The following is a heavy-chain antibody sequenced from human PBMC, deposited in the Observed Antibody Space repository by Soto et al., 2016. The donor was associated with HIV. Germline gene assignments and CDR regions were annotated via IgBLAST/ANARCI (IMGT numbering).Heavy chain of an antibody. Sequence: EVQLVESGGGLVQPGGSLRLSCAASGFTFSSYWMHWVRQAPGKGLVWVSRINSDGSSTSYADSVKGRFTISRDNAKNTLYLQMNSLRAEDTAVYYCAREYHDFWSGYAPFDYWGQGTLVTVSS. CDR3: AREYHDFWSGYAPFDY. CDR1: GFTFSSYW. J-gene: IGHJ4*02. D-gene: IGHD3-3*01. CDR2: INSDGSST. V-gene: IGHV3-74*01.